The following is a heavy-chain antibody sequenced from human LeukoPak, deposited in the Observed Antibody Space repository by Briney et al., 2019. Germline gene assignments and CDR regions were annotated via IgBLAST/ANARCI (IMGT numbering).Heavy chain of an antibody. D-gene: IGHD5-24*01. CDR1: GGSISSSSYS. CDR3: ARDASLQTGAFDV. CDR2: IFHSGST. J-gene: IGHJ3*01. V-gene: IGHV4-39*07. Sequence: SETLSLTCTVSGGSISSSSYSWGWIRQPPGKGLEWIGEIFHSGSTKYNPSLKSRVTISVDKSKNQFSLNLTSVTAADTAMYYCARDASLQTGAFDVWGQGTMVTVSS.